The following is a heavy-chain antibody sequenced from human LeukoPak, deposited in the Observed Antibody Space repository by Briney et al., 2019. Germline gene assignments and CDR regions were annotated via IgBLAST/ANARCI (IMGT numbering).Heavy chain of an antibody. D-gene: IGHD6-13*01. CDR3: AIDSRGIYYFDY. CDR1: GYTFTSYY. V-gene: IGHV1-46*01. CDR2: INPRGGST. J-gene: IGHJ4*02. Sequence: GASVKVSCKASGYTFTSYYMHCLRQAPGQRLEWMGIINPRGGSTSYAQKFQGRVTMTRDTSRSTVYMELSSLRSEDTAVYYCAIDSRGIYYFDYWGQGTLVTVSS.